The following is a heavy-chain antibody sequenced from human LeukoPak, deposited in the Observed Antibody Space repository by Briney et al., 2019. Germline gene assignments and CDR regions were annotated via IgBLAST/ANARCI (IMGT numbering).Heavy chain of an antibody. D-gene: IGHD1-7*01. CDR1: GGTFSSYA. Sequence: ASVKVSCKASGGTFSSYAISWVRQAPGQELEWMGRIIPILGIANYAQKFQGRVTITADKSTSTAYMELSSLRSEDTAVYYCARLGITGTTRTSYYYYGVDVWGQGTTVTVSS. J-gene: IGHJ6*02. V-gene: IGHV1-69*04. CDR3: ARLGITGTTRTSYYYYGVDV. CDR2: IIPILGIA.